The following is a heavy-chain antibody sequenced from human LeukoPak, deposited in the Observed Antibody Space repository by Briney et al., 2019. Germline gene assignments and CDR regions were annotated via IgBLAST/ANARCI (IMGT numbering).Heavy chain of an antibody. CDR1: GGTFSSYA. CDR2: IIPIFGTA. D-gene: IGHD2-2*01. V-gene: IGHV1-69*13. CDR3: ARVQVVVPAAMPHWYFDL. J-gene: IGHJ2*01. Sequence: ASVKVSCKASGGTFSSYAISWVRQAPGQGLEWMGGIIPIFGTANYAQKFQGRVTITADESTSTAYMELSSLRSEDTAVYYCARVQVVVPAAMPHWYFDLWGRGTLVTVSS.